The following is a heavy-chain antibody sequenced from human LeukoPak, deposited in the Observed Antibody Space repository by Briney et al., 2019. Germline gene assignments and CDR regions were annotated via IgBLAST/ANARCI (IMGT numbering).Heavy chain of an antibody. J-gene: IGHJ3*02. V-gene: IGHV1-69*04. CDR2: IIPIPGIA. D-gene: IGHD6-13*01. Sequence: ASVKVSCKASGGTFSSYAISWVRQAPGQGLEWMGRIIPIPGIANYAQKFQGRVTITADKSTSTAYMELSSLRSEDTAVYYCARVGSWYVEDAFDIWGQGTMVTVSS. CDR3: ARVGSWYVEDAFDI. CDR1: GGTFSSYA.